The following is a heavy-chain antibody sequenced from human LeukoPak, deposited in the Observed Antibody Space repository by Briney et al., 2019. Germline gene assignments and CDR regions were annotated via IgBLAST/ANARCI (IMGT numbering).Heavy chain of an antibody. CDR1: GFSFRNCE. V-gene: IGHV3-48*03. D-gene: IGHD3-3*02. CDR3: ARDMPRVAFLEWLSSGFDC. J-gene: IGHJ4*02. Sequence: PGGSLRLSCAASGFSFRNCEMNWVRQAPGKGLEWDSYISRPDTAIYHADSVKGRLTICKDYAKNSLFLQMNSLRVEDTAVYYCARDMPRVAFLEWLSSGFDCWGQGTLATVSS. CDR2: ISRPDTAI.